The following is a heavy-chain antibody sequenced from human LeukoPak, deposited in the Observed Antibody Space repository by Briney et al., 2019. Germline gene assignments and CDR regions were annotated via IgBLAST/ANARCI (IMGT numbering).Heavy chain of an antibody. J-gene: IGHJ4*02. CDR2: MNPNSGNT. Sequence: ASVKVSCKASGYTFTSYDINWVRQATGQGLEWMGWMNPNSGNTGYAQKFQGRVTMTRNTSISTAYMELSSLRSEDTAVYYCATRITMVRGAHFDYWGQGTLVTVSS. D-gene: IGHD3-10*01. V-gene: IGHV1-8*01. CDR3: ATRITMVRGAHFDY. CDR1: GYTFTSYD.